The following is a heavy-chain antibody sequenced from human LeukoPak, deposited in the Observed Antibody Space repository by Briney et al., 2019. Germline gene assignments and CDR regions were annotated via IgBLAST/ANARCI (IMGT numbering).Heavy chain of an antibody. CDR2: MNPNSGNT. D-gene: IGHD4-23*01. CDR3: ASELRWQPH. Sequence: ASVKVSCKASGYTFTTYDINWVRQATGQGLEWMGWMNPNSGNTGYAQKFQGRIIMTSDTSISTAYLELSSLRSEDTAVYYCASELRWQPHWGQGTLVTVSS. CDR1: GYTFTTYD. V-gene: IGHV1-8*01. J-gene: IGHJ4*02.